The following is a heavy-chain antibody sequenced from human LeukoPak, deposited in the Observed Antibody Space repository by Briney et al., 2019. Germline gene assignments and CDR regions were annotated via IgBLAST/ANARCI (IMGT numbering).Heavy chain of an antibody. Sequence: GGSLRLSCAASGFTVSSNYMSWVRQAPGKGLEWVSVIYSGGSTYYADSVKGRFTISRDNSKNTLYLQMNSLRAEDTAVYYCAVQEYQLLYRDAFDIWGQGTMVTVSS. CDR2: IYSGGST. D-gene: IGHD2-2*02. V-gene: IGHV3-53*01. J-gene: IGHJ3*02. CDR3: AVQEYQLLYRDAFDI. CDR1: GFTVSSNY.